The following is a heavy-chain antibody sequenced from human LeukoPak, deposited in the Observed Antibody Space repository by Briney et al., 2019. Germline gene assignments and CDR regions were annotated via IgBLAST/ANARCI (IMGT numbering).Heavy chain of an antibody. D-gene: IGHD1-26*01. V-gene: IGHV4-39*01. CDR1: GGSISSSPYS. CDR3: ARQWELRGWFDP. J-gene: IGHJ5*02. Sequence: SETLSLTCTVSGGSISSSPYSWGWIRQPPGKGLEWIGTISYSGSTYYNPSLKSRVTISVDTSKNQFSLRLSSVTAADTAVYYCARQWELRGWFDPWGQGTLVTVSS. CDR2: ISYSGST.